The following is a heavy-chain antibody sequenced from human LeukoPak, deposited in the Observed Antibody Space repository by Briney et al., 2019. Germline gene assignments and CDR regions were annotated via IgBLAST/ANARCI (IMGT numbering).Heavy chain of an antibody. V-gene: IGHV4-59*12. D-gene: IGHD6-19*01. CDR3: HGRKLAVAPYYYYGMDV. J-gene: IGHJ6*02. CDR2: IYYGGST. CDR1: GGSISSYY. Sequence: SETLSLTCTVSGGSISSYYWSWIRQPPGKGLEWIGYIYYGGSTNYNPSLKSRVTISVDTSKNQFSLKLSSVTAADTAVYYCHGRKLAVAPYYYYGMDVWGQGTTVTVSS.